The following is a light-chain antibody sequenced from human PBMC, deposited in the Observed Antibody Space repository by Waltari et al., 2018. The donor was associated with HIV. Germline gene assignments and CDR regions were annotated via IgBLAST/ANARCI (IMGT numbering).Light chain of an antibody. V-gene: IGLV3-21*04. Sequence: YVLTQPPSVSVAPGKTASLACGGDNIGSKRVHWYHQKPGQAPVLVVYYDSERPSGISERISGSNSGNTATLTISRVEAGDEADYYCQVWDTVTDQGVFGGGTKLTVL. CDR1: NIGSKR. J-gene: IGLJ3*02. CDR3: QVWDTVTDQGV. CDR2: YDS.